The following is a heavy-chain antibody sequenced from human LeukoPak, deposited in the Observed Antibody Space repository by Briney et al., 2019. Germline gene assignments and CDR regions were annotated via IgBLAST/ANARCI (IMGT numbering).Heavy chain of an antibody. D-gene: IGHD4-11*01. CDR1: GFPFSDFA. V-gene: IGHV3-23*01. CDR3: ARDLDPITTGLGY. Sequence: GGPLSLSCAVSGFPFSDFAMSWVRQAPGKGLEWVSTISSGGDNTYFADSVKGRFTISRDNSKNTLFLQMVSLRAEDTAVHYCARDLDPITTGLGYWGQGTLVTVSS. CDR2: ISSGGDNT. J-gene: IGHJ4*02.